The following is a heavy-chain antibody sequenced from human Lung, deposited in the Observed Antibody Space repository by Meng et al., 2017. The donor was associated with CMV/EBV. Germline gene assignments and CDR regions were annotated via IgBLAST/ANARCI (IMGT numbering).Heavy chain of an antibody. V-gene: IGHV3-66*01. J-gene: IGHJ4*02. CDR1: GFTFNVYT. Sequence: EVDLVEAGGGLVKPGGSLSLSCAASGFTFNVYTMNWVRQAPGKGLEWVSGIYSGGSTYYTDSVKGRFTISRDNSKNTLYLQMNSLRTEDTAVYYCARGEVPAIIDYWGQGILVTVSS. CDR2: IYSGGST. D-gene: IGHD2-2*01. CDR3: ARGEVPAIIDY.